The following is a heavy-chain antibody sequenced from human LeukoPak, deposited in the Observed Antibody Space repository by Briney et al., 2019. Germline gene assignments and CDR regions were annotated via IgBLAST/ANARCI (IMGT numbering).Heavy chain of an antibody. CDR1: GGSFSGYY. Sequence: PSETLFLTCAVYGGSFSGYYWTWIRQPPGKGLEWIGEINHSGNINYNPSLKSRLTISIDTSKNQFSLKLSSVTAADTAVYYCARGRRWWGQGTLVTVSS. D-gene: IGHD5-24*01. CDR2: INHSGNI. J-gene: IGHJ4*02. CDR3: ARGRRW. V-gene: IGHV4-34*01.